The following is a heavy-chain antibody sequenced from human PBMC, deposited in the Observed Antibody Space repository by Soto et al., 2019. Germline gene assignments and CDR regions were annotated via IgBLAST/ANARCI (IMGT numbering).Heavy chain of an antibody. Sequence: SETLSLTCTVSGGSISSGGYYWSWIRQHPGKGLEWIGYIYYSGSTYYNPSLKSRVTISVDTSKNQFSLKLSSVTAADTAVYYCARGRKGYSYGHNWFDPWGQGTLVTVSS. CDR3: ARGRKGYSYGHNWFDP. V-gene: IGHV4-31*03. CDR2: IYYSGST. D-gene: IGHD5-18*01. CDR1: GGSISSGGYY. J-gene: IGHJ5*02.